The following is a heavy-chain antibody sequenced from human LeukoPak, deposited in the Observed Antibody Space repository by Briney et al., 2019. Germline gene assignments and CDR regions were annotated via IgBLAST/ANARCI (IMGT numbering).Heavy chain of an antibody. CDR2: INPSGGST. CDR3: ARRPDSTNAYYSDREFLSRTLEY. Sequence: VASVKVSCKASGYTFTSYYMHWVRQAPGQGLEWMGIINPSGGSTSYAQKFQDRVTMTTDTSTNTAYMELRSLRSDDTAMYYCARRPDSTNAYYSDREFLSRTLEYWGQGTLVTVSS. J-gene: IGHJ4*02. CDR1: GYTFTSYY. V-gene: IGHV1-46*01. D-gene: IGHD2-8*01.